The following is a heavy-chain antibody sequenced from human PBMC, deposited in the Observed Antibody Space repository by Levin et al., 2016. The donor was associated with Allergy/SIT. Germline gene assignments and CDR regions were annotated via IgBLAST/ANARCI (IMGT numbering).Heavy chain of an antibody. J-gene: IGHJ4*02. CDR3: AREEGPVAENDNGSPRFDY. V-gene: IGHV3-30*03. CDR1: GFIFNSHW. D-gene: IGHD2-8*01. Sequence: GGSLRLSCEASGFIFNSHWMTWVRQAPGKGLEWVALIFYDGSDKYYADSVKGRVTVSKDNSKNTLYLQMNSLTEDDTAVYYCAREEGPVAENDNGSPRFDYWGKGTLVTVSS. CDR2: IFYDGSDK.